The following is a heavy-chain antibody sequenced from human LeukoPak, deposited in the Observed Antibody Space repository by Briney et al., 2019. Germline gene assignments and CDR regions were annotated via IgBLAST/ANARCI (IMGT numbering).Heavy chain of an antibody. CDR1: GFTFSTYG. D-gene: IGHD2-15*01. J-gene: IGHJ4*02. V-gene: IGHV3-30*18. CDR3: AKDAGHCRGGSCYRRDY. Sequence: QPGGSLRLSCAASGFTFSTYGMHWVRQAPGKGPEWVAVISNDGNNKYHAESVKGRFTISRDNSKNTLYLQMNSLRAEDTAVYYCAKDAGHCRGGSCYRRDYWGQGTLVTVSA. CDR2: ISNDGNNK.